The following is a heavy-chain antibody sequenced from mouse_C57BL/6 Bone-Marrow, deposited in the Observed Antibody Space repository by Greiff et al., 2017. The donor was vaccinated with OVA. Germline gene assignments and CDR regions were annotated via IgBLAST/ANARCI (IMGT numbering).Heavy chain of an antibody. Sequence: EVQGVESGGGLVQPKGSLKLSCAASGFSFNTYAMNWVRQAPGKGLEWVARIRSKSNNYATYYADSVKDRFTISRDDSESMLYLQMNNLKTEDTAMYYCVIDGYSYYFDYWGQGTTLTVSS. CDR1: GFSFNTYA. CDR3: VIDGYSYYFDY. CDR2: IRSKSNNYAT. D-gene: IGHD2-3*01. V-gene: IGHV10-1*01. J-gene: IGHJ2*01.